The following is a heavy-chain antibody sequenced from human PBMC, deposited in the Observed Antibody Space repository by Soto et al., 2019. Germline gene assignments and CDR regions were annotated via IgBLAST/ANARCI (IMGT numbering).Heavy chain of an antibody. V-gene: IGHV3-53*01. D-gene: IGHD5-12*01. CDR3: ATDLFPSGYYGGPYYFDY. J-gene: IGHJ4*02. CDR1: GFTFSSNY. CDR2: ITGGDNT. Sequence: EVQLVESGGGLIQPGGSLRLSCAASGFTFSSNYMSWVRQAPGKGLEWVSVITGGDNTYYADSVKGRFTSSRDNSKSTLYLQMNSLKAEDTAVYYCATDLFPSGYYGGPYYFDYWGQGTLVTVSS.